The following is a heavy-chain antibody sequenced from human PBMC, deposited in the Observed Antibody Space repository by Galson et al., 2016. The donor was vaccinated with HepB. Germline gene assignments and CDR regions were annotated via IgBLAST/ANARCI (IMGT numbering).Heavy chain of an antibody. CDR3: AKSGGRITTYYFDY. V-gene: IGHV3-23*01. CDR1: GFTFSSYA. CDR2: ISGSGDDT. Sequence: SLRLSCAASGFTFSSYAMTWVRQAPRQGLEWVSAISGSGDDTYHADSVKGRFTISRGNSKNTLYLQLNSLRAEDTAIYYCAKSGGRITTYYFDYWGQGTLVTVSS. J-gene: IGHJ4*02. D-gene: IGHD1-1*01.